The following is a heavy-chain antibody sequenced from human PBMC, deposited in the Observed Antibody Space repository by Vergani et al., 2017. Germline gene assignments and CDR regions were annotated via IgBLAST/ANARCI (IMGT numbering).Heavy chain of an antibody. J-gene: IGHJ4*02. CDR3: ASYSYSSWYFDY. D-gene: IGHD5-18*01. CDR1: GFTFSSYW. V-gene: IGHV3-7*01. Sequence: EVQLVESGGGLVQPGGSLRLSCAASGFTFSSYWMSWVRQAPGKGLEWVDNIKQDGSAKYYVDSVKGRFTISRDNAKNSLYLQMNSLRAEDTALYYCASYSYSSWYFDYWGQGTLVTVSS. CDR2: IKQDGSAK.